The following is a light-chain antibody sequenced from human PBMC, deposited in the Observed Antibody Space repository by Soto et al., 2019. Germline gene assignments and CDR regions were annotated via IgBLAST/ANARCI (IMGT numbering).Light chain of an antibody. CDR1: XXXXXX. Sequence: DIQMTQSPSTLSASVGDRVTITCRASXXXXXXLXGYQQKPGKAPKLLIYKXSSLESGVPSRFSGSGSGTEFTLTXXXXXPXDFATYYCQQYNSYSRTFGQGTKVEIK. CDR3: QQYNSYSRT. J-gene: IGKJ1*01. V-gene: IGKV1-5*03. CDR2: KXS.